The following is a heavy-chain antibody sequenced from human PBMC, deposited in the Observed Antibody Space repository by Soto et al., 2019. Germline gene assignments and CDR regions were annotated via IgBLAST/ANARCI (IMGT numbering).Heavy chain of an antibody. CDR2: ISSSGNT. D-gene: IGHD3-22*01. Sequence: SETLSLTCTVSDGSISNCYWSWIRQPPGKGLEWIGYISSSGNTNYNPSLKSRVSISVDTSKNQFSLNLTSVTAADTAVCYCARAPMVLTRSYFDSWGQGTLVTVSS. V-gene: IGHV4-59*01. CDR3: ARAPMVLTRSYFDS. CDR1: DGSISNCY. J-gene: IGHJ4*02.